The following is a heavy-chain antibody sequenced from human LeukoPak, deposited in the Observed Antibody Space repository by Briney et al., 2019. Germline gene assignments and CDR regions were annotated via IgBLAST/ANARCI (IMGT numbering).Heavy chain of an antibody. CDR3: AREVTTHTGEYYFAY. D-gene: IGHD4-17*01. CDR1: GGTFSSYA. V-gene: IGHV1-69*13. J-gene: IGHJ4*02. CDR2: IIPIFGTA. Sequence: ASVKVSCKASGGTFSSYAISWVRQAPGQGLEWMGGIIPIFGTANYAQKFQGRVTITADESTSTAYMELSSLRSEDTAVYYCAREVTTHTGEYYFAYWGQGTLVTVSS.